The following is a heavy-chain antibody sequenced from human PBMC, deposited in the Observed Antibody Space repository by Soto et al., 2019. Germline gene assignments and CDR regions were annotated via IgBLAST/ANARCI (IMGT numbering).Heavy chain of an antibody. D-gene: IGHD5-18*01. CDR1: GYTFTGYY. CDR3: ARRHSYGYHVDY. CDR2: INPNSGGT. J-gene: IGHJ4*02. V-gene: IGHV1-2*04. Sequence: ASVKISCKTSGYTFTGYYMQWVRQAPGQGLEWMGWINPNSGGTNYAQKFQGWVTMTRDTSISTAYMELSRLRSDDTAVYYCARRHSYGYHVDYWGQGTLVTVSS.